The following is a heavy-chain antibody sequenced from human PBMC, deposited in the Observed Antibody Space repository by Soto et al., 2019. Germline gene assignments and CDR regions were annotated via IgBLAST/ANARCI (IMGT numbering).Heavy chain of an antibody. J-gene: IGHJ6*02. V-gene: IGHV4-34*01. D-gene: IGHD3-10*01. CDR3: ARRWSGITMVRGTSAMDG. Sequence: QVQLQQWGAGLLKPSETLSLGCAVYGESFSGYYWNWIRQPPGKGLEWIGEIKDFGSTNYKRSLARRVTISVDPSKKQFSRRLRSVTAADAAVYYSARRWSGITMVRGTSAMDGWGQGTRVHASS. CDR2: IKDFGST. CDR1: GESFSGYY.